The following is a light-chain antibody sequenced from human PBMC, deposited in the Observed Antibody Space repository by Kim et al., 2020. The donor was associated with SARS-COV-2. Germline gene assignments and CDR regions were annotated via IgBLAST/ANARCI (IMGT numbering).Light chain of an antibody. V-gene: IGLV1-47*01. CDR2: RND. J-gene: IGLJ3*02. CDR1: SSNIGSNY. CDR3: AAWDFSLREV. Sequence: PGQRVIISCSGGSSNIGSNYVYWYQQFPGTAPKLLIHRNDQRPSGVPDRFSGSKSGTSASLAISGLRYEDGADYYCAAWDFSLREVFGGGTQLTVL.